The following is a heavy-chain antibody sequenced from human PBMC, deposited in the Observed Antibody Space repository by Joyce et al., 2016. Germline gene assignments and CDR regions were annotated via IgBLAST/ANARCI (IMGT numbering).Heavy chain of an antibody. V-gene: IGHV4-59*03. CDR1: GGSISGYY. Sequence: QVQLQESGPGLVKPSETLSLTCAVSGGSISGYYWSWIRQAPGKGLEWVAYIHSSGSKIYDPALRGRVSISVDTFTNEFSLTLKYVTAADTAVYFCARHTALGAGAYYDSWGQGTMVTVSS. D-gene: IGHD5-18*01. CDR2: IHSSGSK. J-gene: IGHJ4*02. CDR3: ARHTALGAGAYYDS.